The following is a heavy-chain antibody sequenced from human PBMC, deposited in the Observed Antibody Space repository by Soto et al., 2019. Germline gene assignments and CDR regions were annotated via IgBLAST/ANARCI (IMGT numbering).Heavy chain of an antibody. CDR1: GLTFTSSS. V-gene: IGHV3-48*02. Sequence: PGGSLRLSCAASGLTFTSSSMNWVRQAPGKGLEWVSFISSSGSTIYYADSVKGRFTISRDNAKNSLYLQMNSLRDDDTAVYYCARDRGYTYAFDYWGQGTLVTVSS. D-gene: IGHD5-18*01. CDR3: ARDRGYTYAFDY. J-gene: IGHJ4*02. CDR2: ISSSGSTI.